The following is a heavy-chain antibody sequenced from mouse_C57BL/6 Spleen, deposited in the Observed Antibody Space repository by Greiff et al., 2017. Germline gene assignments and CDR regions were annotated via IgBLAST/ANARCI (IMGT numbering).Heavy chain of an antibody. CDR2: IYPRSGNT. CDR3: ARGDYYGSSYPFAY. CDR1: GYTFTSYG. J-gene: IGHJ3*01. Sequence: QVQLKQSGAELARPGASVKLSCKASGYTFTSYGISWVKQRTGQGLEWIGEIYPRSGNTYYNEKFKGKATLTADKSSSTAYMELRSLTSEDSAVYFCARGDYYGSSYPFAYWGQGTLVTVSA. D-gene: IGHD1-1*01. V-gene: IGHV1-81*01.